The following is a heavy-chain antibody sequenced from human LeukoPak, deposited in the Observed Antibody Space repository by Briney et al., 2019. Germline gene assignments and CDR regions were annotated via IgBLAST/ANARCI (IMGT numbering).Heavy chain of an antibody. V-gene: IGHV1-69*05. J-gene: IGHJ3*02. CDR3: ARDRPHTVTPFLGAFDI. D-gene: IGHD4-17*01. CDR1: GGTFSSDA. Sequence: SVKVSCKXSGGTFSSDAISWVRQAPGQGLEWMGRIIPIFGTANYSQKFQGRVTITTDESTSTAYMELSSLRSEDTAVYYCARDRPHTVTPFLGAFDIGGQGTMVTVSS. CDR2: IIPIFGTA.